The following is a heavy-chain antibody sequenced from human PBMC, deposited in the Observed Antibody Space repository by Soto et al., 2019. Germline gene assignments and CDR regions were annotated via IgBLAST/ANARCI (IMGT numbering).Heavy chain of an antibody. V-gene: IGHV1-3*04. CDR2: INTGNGNT. CDR1: GYTFTSYA. D-gene: IGHD3-3*02. CDR3: VAIDYGDY. Sequence: QVQLVQSGAEVQKPGASVKVSCKASGYTFTSYAVHWARQAPGQGHEWMGWINTGNGNTQYSQKFQGRVTFSSDTSASTAHMELSSLRSEDTAVYYCVAIDYGDYWVQGTLVTVFS. J-gene: IGHJ4*02.